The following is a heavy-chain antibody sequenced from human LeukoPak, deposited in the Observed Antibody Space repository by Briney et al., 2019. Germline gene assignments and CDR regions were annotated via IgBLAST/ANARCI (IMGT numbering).Heavy chain of an antibody. J-gene: IGHJ3*02. CDR3: ARVRASTGAFDI. CDR1: GFTFISYW. V-gene: IGHV3-74*01. Sequence: GGSLRLSCAASGFTFISYWMHWVRQAPGKGRVWVSRINSDGSTTSYADSVKGRFTISRDNAKNTLYLQMNSLSAEDTAVYYCARVRASTGAFDIWGQGTMVTVSS. CDR2: INSDGSTT. D-gene: IGHD1-26*01.